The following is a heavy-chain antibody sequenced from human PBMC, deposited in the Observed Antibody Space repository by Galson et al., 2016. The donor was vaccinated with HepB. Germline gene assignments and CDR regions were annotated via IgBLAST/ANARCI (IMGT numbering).Heavy chain of an antibody. CDR3: ANYLGYGSGRPGYFHS. Sequence: SLRLSCAASGITLRNFIIHWVRQPPGKGLEWVAAISHDDISKYYTDSVKGRFTISRDNSKTTLYLEMNSLRVEDTAVYFCANYLGYGSGRPGYFHSWGQGTLVTVSP. J-gene: IGHJ4*02. CDR1: GITLRNFI. D-gene: IGHD3-10*01. V-gene: IGHV3-30-3*01. CDR2: ISHDDISK.